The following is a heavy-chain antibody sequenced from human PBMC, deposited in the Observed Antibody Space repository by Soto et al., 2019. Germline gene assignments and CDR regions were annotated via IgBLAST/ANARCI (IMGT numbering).Heavy chain of an antibody. J-gene: IGHJ4*02. Sequence: QLQLQESGPGLVKPSETLSLTCTVSGDSISGSPYYWGWIRQPPGKGLEWIASIFYDGYTYYTPSLKGRAIISVDPSKTQFSLKLTSVAAAAAAIYFCARLQAAVPQYWGQGTLVIVSS. D-gene: IGHD6-13*01. CDR2: IFYDGYT. V-gene: IGHV4-39*01. CDR1: GDSISGSPYY. CDR3: ARLQAAVPQY.